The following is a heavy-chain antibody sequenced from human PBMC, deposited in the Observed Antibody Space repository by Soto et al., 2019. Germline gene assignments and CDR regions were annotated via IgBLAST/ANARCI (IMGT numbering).Heavy chain of an antibody. CDR3: ARRKYYYDSSSSLSGAFDI. V-gene: IGHV4-30-2*01. Sequence: SETLSLNCAVSGVSISSGGYTRSSLRQPPGKGLEWIGYIYHSGSTYYNPSLKSRVTISLDRSKNQFSLKLSSVTAADTAVYYCARRKYYYDSSSSLSGAFDIWGQGTMVT. D-gene: IGHD3-22*01. J-gene: IGHJ3*02. CDR1: GVSISSGGYT. CDR2: IYHSGST.